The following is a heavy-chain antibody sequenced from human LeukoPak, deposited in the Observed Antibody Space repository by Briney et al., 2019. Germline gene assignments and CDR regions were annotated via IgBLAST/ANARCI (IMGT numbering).Heavy chain of an antibody. D-gene: IGHD1-26*01. CDR2: ISSTSSYI. J-gene: IGHJ6*03. CDR3: ARDPYSGNYGNDYYYYMDV. Sequence: GGSLRLSCAASGFIFNSHSMNWVRQAPGKGLEWVSSISSTSSYIYYADSVKSRFTISRDNAKNSLYLQMDSLGPEDTAVYYCARDPYSGNYGNDYYYYMDVWGKGTTVTISS. V-gene: IGHV3-21*01. CDR1: GFIFNSHS.